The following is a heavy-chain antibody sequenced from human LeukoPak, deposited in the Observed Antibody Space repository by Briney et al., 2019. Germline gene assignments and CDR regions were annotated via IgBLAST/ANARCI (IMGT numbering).Heavy chain of an antibody. CDR2: ISARGTTT. Sequence: GGTLRLSCVASGLTFSSYGLSWVRQAPGKGLEWVSSISARGTTTFYADSVTGRFTISRANSKTTVYLQLNNLRAEDTAVYYCAKLEDWGQGTLVTVSS. D-gene: IGHD1-1*01. CDR1: GLTFSSYG. V-gene: IGHV3-23*05. J-gene: IGHJ4*02. CDR3: AKLED.